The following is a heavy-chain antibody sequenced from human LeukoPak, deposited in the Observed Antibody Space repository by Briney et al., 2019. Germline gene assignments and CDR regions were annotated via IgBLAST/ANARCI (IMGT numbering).Heavy chain of an antibody. CDR2: IYNTGST. V-gene: IGHV4-59*12. Sequence: PSETLSLTCTVSGGSISGYYWSWIRQPPGKGLEWIGYIYNTGSTNYKSSLKSRVTMSLDTSKNQFSLRLNSVTAADTAVYYCASEFYYG. CDR3: ASEFYYG. CDR1: GGSISGYY. J-gene: IGHJ6*01.